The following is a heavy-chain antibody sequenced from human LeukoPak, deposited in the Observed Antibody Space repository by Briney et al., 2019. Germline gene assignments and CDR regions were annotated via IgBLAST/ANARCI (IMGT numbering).Heavy chain of an antibody. CDR2: ISAYNGNT. V-gene: IGHV1-18*01. D-gene: IGHD2-2*01. CDR3: ARDANIVVVPAANYYYYYGVDV. Sequence: ASVKVSCKASGYTFTSYGISWVRQAPGQGLEWMGWISAYNGNTNYAQKLQGRVTMTTDTSTSTAYMELRSLRSDDTAVYYCARDANIVVVPAANYYYYYGVDVWGQGTTVTVSS. J-gene: IGHJ6*02. CDR1: GYTFTSYG.